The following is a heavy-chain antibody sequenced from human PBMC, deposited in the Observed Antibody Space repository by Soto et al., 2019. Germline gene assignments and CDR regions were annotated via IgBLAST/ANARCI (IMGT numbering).Heavy chain of an antibody. CDR2: IDHSDSYT. Sequence: GEPLKISCKGSGYSFTSYWISWVRQMPGKGLEWMGRIDHSDSYTNYSPSFQGHVTISADKSISTAYLQWSSLKASDTAMYYCARNPAGDYYYGMDVWGQGTTVTVSS. V-gene: IGHV5-10-1*01. CDR3: ARNPAGDYYYGMDV. D-gene: IGHD2-2*01. CDR1: GYSFTSYW. J-gene: IGHJ6*02.